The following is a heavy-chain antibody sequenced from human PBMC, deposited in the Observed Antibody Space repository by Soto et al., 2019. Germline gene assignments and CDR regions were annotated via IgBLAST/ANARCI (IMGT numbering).Heavy chain of an antibody. J-gene: IGHJ4*02. CDR2: ISYDGSNK. V-gene: IGHV3-30*18. CDR1: GFTFSSYG. CDR3: AKDGGSGWTFGY. Sequence: QVQLVESGGGVVQPGRSLRLSCAASGFTFSSYGMLWVRQAPGKGLEWVAVISYDGSNKYYADSVKGRFTISRDNSKNTLYLQMHSLRAEDTAVYYCAKDGGSGWTFGYWGQGTLVTVSS. D-gene: IGHD6-19*01.